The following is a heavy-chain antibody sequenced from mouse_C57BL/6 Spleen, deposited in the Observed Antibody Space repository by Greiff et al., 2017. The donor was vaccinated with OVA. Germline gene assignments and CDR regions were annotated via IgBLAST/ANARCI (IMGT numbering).Heavy chain of an antibody. J-gene: IGHJ3*01. CDR1: GFTFSSYA. V-gene: IGHV5-4*01. CDR2: ISDGGSYT. CDR3: ARDGDCDRFAY. Sequence: EVHLVESGGGLVKPGGSLKLSCAASGFTFSSYAMSWVRQTPEKRLEWVATISDGGSYTYYPDNVKGRFTFSRDNAKNKLYLQMSHLKSEDTAVYYCARDGDCDRFAYWGQGTLVTVSA.